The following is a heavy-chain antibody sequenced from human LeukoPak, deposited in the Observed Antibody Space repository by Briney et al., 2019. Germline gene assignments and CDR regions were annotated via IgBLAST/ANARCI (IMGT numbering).Heavy chain of an antibody. J-gene: IGHJ4*02. V-gene: IGHV4-31*03. D-gene: IGHD3-22*01. CDR2: IHPCGRL. CDR3: SRGLDSRKLGY. CDR1: GASFSSGDQY. Sequence: SQTLSLTCTVSGASFSSGDQYWNWIRQSPGKGLEWIGSIHPCGRLYNNPSLESRVTISIDTSKNQFSLNLNSVTAADTAVYFCSRGLDSRKLGYWGQGTLVTVSS.